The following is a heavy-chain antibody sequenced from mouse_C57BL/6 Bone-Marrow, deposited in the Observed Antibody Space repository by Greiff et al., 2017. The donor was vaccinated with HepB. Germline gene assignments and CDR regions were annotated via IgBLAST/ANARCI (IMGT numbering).Heavy chain of an antibody. V-gene: IGHV1-4*01. CDR2: INPSSGYT. CDR3: ARRTTVVGDYAMDY. Sequence: QVQLQQSGAELARPGASVKMSCKASGYTFTSYTMHWVKQRPGQGLEWIGYINPSSGYTKYNQKFKDKATLTADKSSSTAYMQLSSLTSEDSAVYYCARRTTVVGDYAMDYWGQGTSVTVSS. D-gene: IGHD1-1*01. J-gene: IGHJ4*01. CDR1: GYTFTSYT.